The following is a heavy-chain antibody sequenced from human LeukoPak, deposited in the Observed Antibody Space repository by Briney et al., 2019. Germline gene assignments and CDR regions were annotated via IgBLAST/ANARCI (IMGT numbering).Heavy chain of an antibody. Sequence: SETLSLTCTVSGGSVSSGSYYWSWIRQPPGKGLEWIGEINHSGSTNYSPSLKSRVTISVDTSKNQFSLKLSSVTAADTAVYYCARVLGSSYYYYYGMDVWGQGTTVTVSS. CDR2: INHSGST. V-gene: IGHV4-39*07. D-gene: IGHD2-15*01. J-gene: IGHJ6*02. CDR3: ARVLGSSYYYYYGMDV. CDR1: GGSVSSGSYY.